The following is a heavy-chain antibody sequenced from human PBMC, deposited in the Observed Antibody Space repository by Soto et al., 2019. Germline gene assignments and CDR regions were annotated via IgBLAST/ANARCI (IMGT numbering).Heavy chain of an antibody. CDR3: ARDGNWNHEPFDY. Sequence: QVQLEQSTAEMKKPGASVKVSCKSSGYTFSSKGFSWLRQAPGQRLEWMGWISGETGNTNYAPKFQARLTMTTDTSTATAYMELRSLRTDDTAVYYCARDGNWNHEPFDYWGQGTLVTVSS. J-gene: IGHJ4*02. V-gene: IGHV1-18*01. CDR1: GYTFSSKG. D-gene: IGHD1-20*01. CDR2: ISGETGNT.